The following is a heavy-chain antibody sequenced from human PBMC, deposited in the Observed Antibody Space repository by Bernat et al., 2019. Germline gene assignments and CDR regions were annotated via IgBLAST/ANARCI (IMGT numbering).Heavy chain of an antibody. CDR1: GGSFSGYY. V-gene: IGHV4-34*01. J-gene: IGHJ6*02. Sequence: QVQLQQWGAGLLKPSETLSLTCAVYGGSFSGYYWSWIRQPPGKGLEWIGEINHSGSTNYNPSLKSRVTISVDTSKNQFSLKLSSVTATDTAVYYCAKDQVVAGTNYYYYGMDVWGQGTTVTVSS. CDR2: INHSGST. D-gene: IGHD6-19*01. CDR3: AKDQVVAGTNYYYYGMDV.